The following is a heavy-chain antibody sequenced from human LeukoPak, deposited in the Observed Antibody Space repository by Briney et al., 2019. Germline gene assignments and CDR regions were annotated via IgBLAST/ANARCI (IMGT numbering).Heavy chain of an antibody. CDR1: GFTFSGHS. V-gene: IGHV3-23*01. CDR3: ARVGDWSNYFGMGA. CDR2: IFGNGVKT. J-gene: IGHJ6*02. D-gene: IGHD3-16*01. Sequence: GGSLRLSCAASGFTFSGHSMTWVRQTPGKGLEWVSVIFGNGVKTYYADSLKGRFTISRDNSKSTLYLQMNSLRADDTAVYYCARVGDWSNYFGMGAWGQGTTVSVSS.